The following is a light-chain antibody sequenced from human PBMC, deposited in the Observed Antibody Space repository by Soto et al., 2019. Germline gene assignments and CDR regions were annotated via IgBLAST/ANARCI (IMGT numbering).Light chain of an antibody. CDR1: QSVSSSY. CDR2: DAS. Sequence: EIVLTQSPATLSLSPVEIANLSFVASQSVSSSYLAWYQQKPGLAPRLLIYDASSRATGIPDRFSGSGSGTNFTLTISRLEPEDFAVYYCQQYGSSQTFGQGTKVDIK. CDR3: QQYGSSQT. V-gene: IGKV3D-20*01. J-gene: IGKJ1*01.